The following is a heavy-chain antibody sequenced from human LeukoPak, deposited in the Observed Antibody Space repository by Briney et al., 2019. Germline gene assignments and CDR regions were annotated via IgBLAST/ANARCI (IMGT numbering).Heavy chain of an antibody. D-gene: IGHD2-15*01. CDR2: VYYSGST. CDR1: GGSVSGYY. CDR3: ARIHRYCSGGACYVLDN. Sequence: SETLSLTCVVSGGSVSGYYWGSIRQPPGRGLEWIGYVYYSGSTNYNPSFKSRITISVDTSRNQFSLQLSSVTAADTAVYYCARIHRYCSGGACYVLDNWGQGTLVAVSS. V-gene: IGHV4-59*02. J-gene: IGHJ4*02.